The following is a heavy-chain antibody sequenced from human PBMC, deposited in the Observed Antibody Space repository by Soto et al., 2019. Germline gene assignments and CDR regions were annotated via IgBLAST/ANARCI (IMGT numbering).Heavy chain of an antibody. CDR2: ISGSGGST. CDR3: AKDQAQWLVQNAFDI. D-gene: IGHD6-19*01. Sequence: EVQLLESGGGLVQPGGSLRLSCAASGFTFSSYAMSWVRQAPGKGLEWVSAISGSGGSTYYADSVKGRFTISRDNSKNKLYLQMNSRRAEDTAVYYCAKDQAQWLVQNAFDIWGQGTMVTVSS. J-gene: IGHJ3*02. V-gene: IGHV3-23*01. CDR1: GFTFSSYA.